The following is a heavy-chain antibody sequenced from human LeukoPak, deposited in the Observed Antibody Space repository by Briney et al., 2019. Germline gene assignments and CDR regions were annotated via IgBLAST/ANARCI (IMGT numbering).Heavy chain of an antibody. D-gene: IGHD3-22*01. CDR2: ISAYNGNT. CDR1: GGTFSSYA. V-gene: IGHV1-18*01. Sequence: GASVKVSCKASGGTFSSYAISWVRQAPGQGLEWMGWISAYNGNTNYAQKLQGRVTMTTDTSTSTAYMELRSLRSDDTAVYYCARVGRFYDSSGETIYFDYWGQGTLVTVTS. CDR3: ARVGRFYDSSGETIYFDY. J-gene: IGHJ4*02.